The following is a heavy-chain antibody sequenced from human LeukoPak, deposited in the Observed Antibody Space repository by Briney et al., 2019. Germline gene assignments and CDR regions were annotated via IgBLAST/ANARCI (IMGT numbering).Heavy chain of an antibody. CDR3: AIPRGPMGTLVYGGFEI. Sequence: SVKVSCKASGGTFSSYAFSWVRQAPGQGLEWMGGTIPMFGTAKYAQNFQDRVTVITDESTGTAYMELSSLRSEDTAVYYCAIPRGPMGTLVYGGFEIWGQGTMVTVSS. J-gene: IGHJ3*02. D-gene: IGHD5-24*01. CDR1: GGTFSSYA. CDR2: TIPMFGTA. V-gene: IGHV1-69*05.